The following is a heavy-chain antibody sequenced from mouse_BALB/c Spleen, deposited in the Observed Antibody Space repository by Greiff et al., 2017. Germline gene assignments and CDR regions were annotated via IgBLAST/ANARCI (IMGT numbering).Heavy chain of an antibody. J-gene: IGHJ4*01. V-gene: IGHV3-2*02. CDR3: AYYANYRGTLYAMDY. CDR1: GYSIASDYV. CDR2: ISYSGST. Sequence: DVKLQESGPGLVKPSQSLSLTCTVTGYSIASDYVWNWIRQLPGNKLEWMGYISYSGSTSYNPSLKSRISITRDTSKNQFFLQLNSVTTEDTATYYCAYYANYRGTLYAMDYWGQGTSVTVSS. D-gene: IGHD2-1*01.